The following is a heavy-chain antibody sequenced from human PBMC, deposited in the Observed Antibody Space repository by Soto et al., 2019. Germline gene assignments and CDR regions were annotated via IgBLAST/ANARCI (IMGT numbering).Heavy chain of an antibody. Sequence: ETLSLTCAVYGGSFNGYYWNWIRQPPGKGLGWIGEINHTGGTDYNPSLKSRVTMSVDTSKNQFSLRLSSVTAADTAIYYCATRITVFGLLIPPFDPWGQGTQVTVSS. J-gene: IGHJ5*02. V-gene: IGHV4-34*01. CDR2: INHTGGT. CDR1: GGSFNGYY. CDR3: ATRITVFGLLIPPFDP. D-gene: IGHD3-3*01.